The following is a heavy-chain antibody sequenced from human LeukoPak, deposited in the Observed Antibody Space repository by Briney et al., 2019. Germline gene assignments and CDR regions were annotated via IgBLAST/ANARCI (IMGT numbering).Heavy chain of an antibody. Sequence: GGSLRLSCAASRFAFSTYWMSWVRQAPGKGLEYVATMNRDGSEKYYVDSVKGRFTISRDNSKNSLYLQMDSLRAEDTAVYYCARGIEEWLYLYYWGQGALVTVAS. J-gene: IGHJ4*02. V-gene: IGHV3-7*04. CDR3: ARGIEEWLYLYY. CDR1: RFAFSTYW. CDR2: MNRDGSEK. D-gene: IGHD3-3*01.